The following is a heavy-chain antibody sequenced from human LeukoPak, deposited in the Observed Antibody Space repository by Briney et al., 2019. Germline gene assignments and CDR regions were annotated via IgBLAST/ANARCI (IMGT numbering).Heavy chain of an antibody. CDR3: ARDRTPVYGMDV. CDR1: GGSISSYY. Sequence: SETLSLACTVSGGSISSYYWSWIRQPAGKGLEWIGRIYTSGSTNYNPSLKSRITMSLDTSKNQFSLKLSSVTAADTAVYYCARDRTPVYGMDVWGQGTTVTVSS. J-gene: IGHJ6*02. V-gene: IGHV4-4*07. CDR2: IYTSGST.